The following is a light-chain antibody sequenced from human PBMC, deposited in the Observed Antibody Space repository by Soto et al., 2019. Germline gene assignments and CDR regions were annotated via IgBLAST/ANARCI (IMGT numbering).Light chain of an antibody. CDR1: SSDVGSYDR. Sequence: ALTQPASVSGSPGQSVTISCTGTSSDVGSYDRVSWYQQHPGKAPKVMIYDVSNRPSGVPDRFSGSKSGNTASLTISGLQAEDEADYYCHSYTNSAWVFGGGTKLTVL. V-gene: IGLV2-14*03. CDR3: HSYTNSAWV. J-gene: IGLJ3*02. CDR2: DVS.